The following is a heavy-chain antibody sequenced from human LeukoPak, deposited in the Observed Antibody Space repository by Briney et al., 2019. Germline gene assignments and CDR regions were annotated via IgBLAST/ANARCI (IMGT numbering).Heavy chain of an antibody. V-gene: IGHV3-21*01. CDR3: ARPTSTTSNDGFDI. Sequence: PGGSLRLSCAASGFPFSSYSMTWVRQAPGQGLEWVSSISSGSGYMYYAHSVKGRFTISRDNARNSLFLQMNSLRAEDTAIYYCARPTSTTSNDGFDIWGRGTMVTVSS. D-gene: IGHD2-2*01. CDR2: ISSGSGYM. CDR1: GFPFSSYS. J-gene: IGHJ3*02.